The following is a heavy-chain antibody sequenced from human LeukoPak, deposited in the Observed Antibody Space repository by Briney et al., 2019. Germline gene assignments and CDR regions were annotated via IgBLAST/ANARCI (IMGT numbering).Heavy chain of an antibody. J-gene: IGHJ6*02. CDR1: GFTFSSYE. D-gene: IGHD3-10*01. CDR2: ISTSGSII. CDR3: ARVTGDYYYGMDV. V-gene: IGHV3-48*03. Sequence: PGVSLRLSCAASGFTFSSYEMNWVRQAPGKGLEWVSYISTSGSIIYYADSVKGRFTISRDNAKNSLSLQMNSLRAEDTALYYCARVTGDYYYGMDVWGQGTTVTVSS.